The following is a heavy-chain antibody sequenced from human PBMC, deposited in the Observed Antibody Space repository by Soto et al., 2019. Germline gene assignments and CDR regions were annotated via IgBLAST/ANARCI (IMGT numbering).Heavy chain of an antibody. V-gene: IGHV3-33*01. J-gene: IGHJ4*02. CDR2: IWYNGSNK. Sequence: QVQLVESGGGVVQAGRSLRLSCAASGFTFNTYGMHWVRQAPGRGLEWVAVIWYNGSNKYYGDSVKGRFTISRDNSKNTLYLQMNSLRAEDTAVYYCARDALDGDYGDYWGQGTLVTVSS. CDR3: ARDALDGDYGDY. D-gene: IGHD4-17*01. CDR1: GFTFNTYG.